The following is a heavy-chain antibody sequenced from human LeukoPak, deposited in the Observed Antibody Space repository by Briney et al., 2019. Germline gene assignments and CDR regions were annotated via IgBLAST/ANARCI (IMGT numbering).Heavy chain of an antibody. CDR3: AKVQIRWGLVIIGPFDY. CDR2: IYYSGST. V-gene: IGHV4-59*01. J-gene: IGHJ4*02. Sequence: SETLSLTCTVSGGSISSYYWSWIRQPPGKGLEWIGYIYYSGSTNYNPSLKSRVTISVDTSKNQFSLKLSSVTAADTALYYCAKVQIRWGLVIIGPFDYWGQGTLVTVSS. CDR1: GGSISSYY. D-gene: IGHD3/OR15-3a*01.